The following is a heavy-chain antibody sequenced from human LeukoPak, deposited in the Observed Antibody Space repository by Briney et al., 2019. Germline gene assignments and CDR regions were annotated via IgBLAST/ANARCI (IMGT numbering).Heavy chain of an antibody. CDR3: ARGPQVVTAGHDAFDI. D-gene: IGHD2-21*02. CDR1: GGSISGYY. J-gene: IGHJ3*02. Sequence: SETLSLTXTVSGGSISGYYWSWIRQPPGKGLEWIGYIYYGRNTNYIPSLQSRVFMSVDMSKNQFSLILSSVTAADTAVYYCARGPQVVTAGHDAFDIWGHGTMVTVSS. V-gene: IGHV4-59*01. CDR2: IYYGRNT.